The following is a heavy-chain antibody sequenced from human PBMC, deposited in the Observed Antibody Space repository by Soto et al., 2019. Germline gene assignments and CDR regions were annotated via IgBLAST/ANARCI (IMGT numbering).Heavy chain of an antibody. J-gene: IGHJ4*02. CDR3: AKGVMTTVVTHFDY. Sequence: QVQLVESGGGVVQPGRSLRLSCAASGFTFSSYGMHWVRQAPGKGLEWVAVISYDGSNKYYADSVKGRFTISRDNSKNTLYLQMNSLRAEDTAVYYCAKGVMTTVVTHFDYWGRGTLVTVSS. D-gene: IGHD4-17*01. CDR2: ISYDGSNK. CDR1: GFTFSSYG. V-gene: IGHV3-30*18.